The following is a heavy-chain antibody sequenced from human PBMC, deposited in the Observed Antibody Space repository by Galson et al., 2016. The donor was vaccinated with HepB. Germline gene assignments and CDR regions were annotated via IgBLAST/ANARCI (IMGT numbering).Heavy chain of an antibody. V-gene: IGHV3-23*01. CDR3: ARGNHLDV. CDR2: ISTGGGAT. CDR1: GFTFTNYA. D-gene: IGHD1-14*01. J-gene: IGHJ6*04. Sequence: SLRLSCAASGFTFTNYAMNWVRQAPGKGLEWVSTISTGGGATYYAASVKGRFTISRDNSKCTLYLQMSSLRVEDMALYYCARGNHLDVWGRGTTVTVSS.